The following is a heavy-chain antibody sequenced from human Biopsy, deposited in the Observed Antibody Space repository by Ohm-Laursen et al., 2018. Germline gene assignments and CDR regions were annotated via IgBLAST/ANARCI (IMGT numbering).Heavy chain of an antibody. V-gene: IGHV4-59*08. CDR1: GGSISSYY. CDR3: ARLWGGYRFHGMDV. D-gene: IGHD7-27*01. J-gene: IGHJ6*02. CDR2: IYYSGST. Sequence: SQTLSLTCTVSGGSISSYYWSWIRQPPGKGLECIGYIYYSGSTNYSPSLKSRVTMSVDTSKNQFSLKLSSVTAADTAVYYCARLWGGYRFHGMDVWGQGTTVTVSS.